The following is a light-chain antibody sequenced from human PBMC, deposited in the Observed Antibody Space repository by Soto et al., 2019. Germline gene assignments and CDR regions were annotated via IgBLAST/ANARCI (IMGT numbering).Light chain of an antibody. J-gene: IGKJ1*01. CDR1: QTISSW. V-gene: IGKV1-5*03. Sequence: DIQMTQSPSTLSGSVGDRVTITCRASQTISSWLAWYQQKPGKAPKLLIYKASTLKSGVPSRFSGSGSGTEFTLTISSLQPDDFATYYCQQYSSSSEWTFGQGTKVDIK. CDR2: KAS. CDR3: QQYSSSSEWT.